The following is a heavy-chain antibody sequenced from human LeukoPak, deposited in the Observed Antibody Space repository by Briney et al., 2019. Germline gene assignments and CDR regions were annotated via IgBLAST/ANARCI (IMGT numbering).Heavy chain of an antibody. CDR1: GYTFTSYG. D-gene: IGHD5-18*01. Sequence: ASVKVSCKASGYTFTSYGISWVRQAPGQGLEWMGIINPSGGSTSYAQKFQGRVTMTRDTSTSTVYMELSSLRSEDTAVYYCAREDTAMDQSLDYWGQGTLVTVSS. V-gene: IGHV1-46*01. CDR3: AREDTAMDQSLDY. J-gene: IGHJ4*02. CDR2: INPSGGST.